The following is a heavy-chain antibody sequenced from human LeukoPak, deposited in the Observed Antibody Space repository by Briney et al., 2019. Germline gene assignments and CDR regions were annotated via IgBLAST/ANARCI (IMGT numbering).Heavy chain of an antibody. J-gene: IGHJ3*02. D-gene: IGHD2-15*01. CDR1: GGSISSGSYY. Sequence: SQTLSLTCTVSGGSISSGSYYWSWIRQPAGKGLEWIGRIYTSGSTNYNPSLKSRVTISVDTSKNQFSLKLSSVTAADTAVYYCASSPVASDAFDIWGQGTMVTVSS. CDR2: IYTSGST. CDR3: ASSPVASDAFDI. V-gene: IGHV4-61*02.